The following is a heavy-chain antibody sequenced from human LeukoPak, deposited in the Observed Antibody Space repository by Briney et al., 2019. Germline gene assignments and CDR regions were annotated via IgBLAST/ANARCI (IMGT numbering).Heavy chain of an antibody. CDR1: GGTFSSYA. D-gene: IGHD3-22*01. V-gene: IGHV1-69*05. CDR2: IIPIFGTA. J-gene: IGHJ4*02. Sequence: ASLKLSCNASGGTFSSYAISWVRHAPGQGLEWMGRIIPIFGTANYAQKFQGRVTITTDESTSTAYMELSSLRSEDTAVYYCARGEYYCDSSGHGDWGQGTLVTVSS. CDR3: ARGEYYCDSSGHGD.